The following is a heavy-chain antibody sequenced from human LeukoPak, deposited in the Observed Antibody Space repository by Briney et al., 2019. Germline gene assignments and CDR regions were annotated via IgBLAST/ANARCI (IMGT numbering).Heavy chain of an antibody. J-gene: IGHJ4*02. V-gene: IGHV3-33*01. Sequence: PGGSLRLSCAASGFTFSSYGMHWVRQAPGKGLEWVAVIWYDGSNKYYADSVKGRFTISRDNSKNTLYLQMNSLRAEDTAVYYCARDSPAAPLNYWGQGTLVTVSS. CDR3: ARDSPAAPLNY. CDR2: IWYDGSNK. D-gene: IGHD3-16*01. CDR1: GFTFSSYG.